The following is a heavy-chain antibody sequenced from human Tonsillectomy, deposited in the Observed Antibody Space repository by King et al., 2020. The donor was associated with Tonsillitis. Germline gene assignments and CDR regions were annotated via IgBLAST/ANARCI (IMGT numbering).Heavy chain of an antibody. V-gene: IGHV3-33*08. J-gene: IGHJ4*02. CDR2: IWYDGSNK. D-gene: IGHD5-24*01. Sequence: VQLVESGGGLVQPGGSLRLSCAASGFTFSSYSMNWVRQAPGKGLEWVAVIWYDGSNKYYADSVKGRFTISRDNSKNTLYLQMNSLRAEDTAVYYCARDRGEMATLDYWGQGTLVTVSS. CDR3: ARDRGEMATLDY. CDR1: GFTFSSYS.